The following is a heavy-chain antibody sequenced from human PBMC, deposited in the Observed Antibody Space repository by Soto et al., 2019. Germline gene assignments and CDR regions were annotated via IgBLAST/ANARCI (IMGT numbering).Heavy chain of an antibody. D-gene: IGHD3-22*01. CDR2: IIPIFGTA. Sequence: SVKVSCKASGGTFSSYAISWVRQAPGQGLEWMGGIIPIFGTANYAQKFQGRVTITADESTSTAYMELSSLRSEDTAVYYCARNNYDSGGYYYVRYYYYGMDVWGQGTTVTVSS. V-gene: IGHV1-69*13. CDR3: ARNNYDSGGYYYVRYYYYGMDV. CDR1: GGTFSSYA. J-gene: IGHJ6*02.